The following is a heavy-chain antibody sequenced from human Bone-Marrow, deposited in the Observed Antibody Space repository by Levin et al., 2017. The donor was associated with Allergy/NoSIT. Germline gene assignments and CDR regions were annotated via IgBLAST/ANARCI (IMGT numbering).Heavy chain of an antibody. V-gene: IGHV3-49*03. CDR3: TRSEEV. CDR2: IKSKRHGGTT. Sequence: GGSLRLSCTGSGFTFDDYTMSWFRQPPGKGLEWVGFIKSKRHGGTTEYVASVQGRFTISREDSKSIAYLQMDSLKIEDTAVYYCTRSEEVWGQGTAVTVSS. J-gene: IGHJ6*02. CDR1: GFTFDDYT.